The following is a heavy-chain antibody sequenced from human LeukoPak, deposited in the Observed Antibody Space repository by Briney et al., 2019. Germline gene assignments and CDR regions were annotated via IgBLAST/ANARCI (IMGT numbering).Heavy chain of an antibody. J-gene: IGHJ4*02. D-gene: IGHD3-22*01. CDR2: IYPGDSDT. Sequence: GESLKISCKDSGYSFTSYWIGWVRQMPGKGLEWMGIIYPGDSDTRYSPSFQGQVTISADKSITTAYLQWSSLKASDTAMYYCASYNYYDSSGYYYEWVYWGQGTLVTVSS. CDR1: GYSFTSYW. CDR3: ASYNYYDSSGYYYEWVY. V-gene: IGHV5-51*01.